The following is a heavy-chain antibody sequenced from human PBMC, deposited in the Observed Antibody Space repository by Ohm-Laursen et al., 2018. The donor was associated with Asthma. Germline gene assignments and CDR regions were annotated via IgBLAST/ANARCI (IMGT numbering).Heavy chain of an antibody. D-gene: IGHD5/OR15-5a*01. CDR1: GGSISSSSYY. Sequence: GTLSLTWAVSGGSISSSSYYWGWIRQPPGKGLEWIGSIYYSGSTHYNPSLKSRVSISVDTSKKLLSLKVTSVTARDTAVYYCARCLLRSLHCDNWGQGNLVTVSS. V-gene: IGHV4-39*01. J-gene: IGHJ4*02. CDR3: ARCLLRSLHCDN. CDR2: IYYSGST.